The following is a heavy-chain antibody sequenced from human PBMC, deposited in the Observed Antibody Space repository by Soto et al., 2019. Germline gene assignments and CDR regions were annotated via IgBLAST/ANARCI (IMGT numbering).Heavy chain of an antibody. Sequence: SETLSLTCTVSGASITGSSYWSWIRQPAGKGLQWIGRFSLSGTTNYNPSLRSRVTMSADVSKNQFSLRLTSVTAADTALYYCSRGMTPPGAPAWYYFDYWGQGTLVTVSS. D-gene: IGHD2-8*02. CDR2: FSLSGTT. J-gene: IGHJ4*02. V-gene: IGHV4-4*07. CDR3: SRGMTPPGAPAWYYFDY. CDR1: GASITGSSY.